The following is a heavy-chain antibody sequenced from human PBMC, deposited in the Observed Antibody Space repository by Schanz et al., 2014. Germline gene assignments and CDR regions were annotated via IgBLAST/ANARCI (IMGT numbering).Heavy chain of an antibody. CDR3: AARWGYCTATACQILEVLDV. CDR2: ISPYTGNT. V-gene: IGHV1-18*01. Sequence: QVQLVQSGGEMKKPGASVKVSCKASGYTFTDYGVTWVRQAPGQGLEWVGWISPYTGNTHYFDKMEGRVTMTTDTTTSTAYMELRSLRSDDTAMYYCAARWGYCTATACQILEVLDVWGQGTLVTVSS. CDR1: GYTFTDYG. J-gene: IGHJ4*02. D-gene: IGHD2-8*02.